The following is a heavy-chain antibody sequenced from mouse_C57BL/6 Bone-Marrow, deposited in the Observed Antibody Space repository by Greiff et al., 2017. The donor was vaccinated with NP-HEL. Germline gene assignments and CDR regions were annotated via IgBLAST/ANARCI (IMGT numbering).Heavy chain of an antibody. V-gene: IGHV1-63*01. CDR1: GYTFTNYW. CDR2: IYPGGGYT. CDR3: ARLVRLRGGCFDY. D-gene: IGHD2-4*01. Sequence: VKLQQSGAELVRPGTSVKMSCKASGYTFTNYWIGWAKQRPGHGLEWIGDIYPGGGYTNYNEKFKGKATLTADKSSSTAYMQFSSLTSEDSAIYYCARLVRLRGGCFDYWGQGTTLTVSS. J-gene: IGHJ2*01.